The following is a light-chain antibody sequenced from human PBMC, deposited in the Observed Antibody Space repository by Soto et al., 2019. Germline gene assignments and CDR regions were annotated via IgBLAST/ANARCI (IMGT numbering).Light chain of an antibody. J-gene: IGLJ2*01. V-gene: IGLV2-8*01. CDR3: SSYAGSNNFVV. CDR2: EVS. CDR1: SSYVGDYNY. Sequence: QSALTQPPSASGSPGQSVTISCTGTSSYVGDYNYVSWYQHHPGKAPKLMIYEVSKRPSGVPDRFSGSKSGNTASLTVSGLQADDEADYYCSSYAGSNNFVVFGGGTKRTVL.